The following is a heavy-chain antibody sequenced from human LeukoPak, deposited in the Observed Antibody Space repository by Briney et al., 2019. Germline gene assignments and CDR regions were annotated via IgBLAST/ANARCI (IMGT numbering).Heavy chain of an antibody. V-gene: IGHV1-18*01. CDR1: SYTFTSYG. CDR3: ARASYYYGSGSYYRPVDY. CDR2: ISAYNGNT. D-gene: IGHD3-10*01. J-gene: IGHJ4*02. Sequence: ASVKVSCKASSYTFTSYGISWVRQAPGQGLEWMGWISAYNGNTNYAQKLQGRVTMTTDTSTSTAYMELRSLRSDDTAVYYCARASYYYGSGSYYRPVDYWGQGTLVTVSS.